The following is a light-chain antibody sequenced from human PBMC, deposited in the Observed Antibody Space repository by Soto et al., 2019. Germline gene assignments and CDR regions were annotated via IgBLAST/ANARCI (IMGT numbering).Light chain of an antibody. Sequence: EIVLTQSPATLSLSLGEKATLSCRASQSVSSYLAWYQQKPGQAPRLLIYDASNRATGIPARFSGSGSGTDFTLTISSLEPEDFAVYYCQQRSNWPRGTFGQGTKVDIK. CDR3: QQRSNWPRGT. V-gene: IGKV3-11*01. J-gene: IGKJ1*01. CDR1: QSVSSY. CDR2: DAS.